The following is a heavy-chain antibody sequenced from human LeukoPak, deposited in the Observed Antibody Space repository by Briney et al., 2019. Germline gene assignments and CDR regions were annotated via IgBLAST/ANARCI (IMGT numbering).Heavy chain of an antibody. J-gene: IGHJ6*02. CDR3: AREDYDSGGLFSSAYHYYGLDV. D-gene: IGHD3-10*01. CDR2: IYSGGST. CDR1: GFTVSSNY. V-gene: IGHV3-66*01. Sequence: GGSLRLSCAASGFTVSSNYMSWVRQAPGKGLEWVSVIYSGGSTYYADSVKGRFTISRDNSKNTLYLQMNSLRAEDTAVYYCAREDYDSGGLFSSAYHYYGLDVWGQGTTVSVSS.